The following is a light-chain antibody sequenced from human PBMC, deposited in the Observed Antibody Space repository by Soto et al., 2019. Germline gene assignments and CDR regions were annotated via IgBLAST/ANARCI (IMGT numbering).Light chain of an antibody. CDR2: DTF. J-gene: IGLJ3*02. CDR3: QAYDNSLGVSVL. CDR1: SSNIGAGYD. Sequence: QSVLMQPPSVSGAPGQTVTISCSGSSSNIGAGYDVHWYQQLPGKVPKLVIYDTFNRPSGVPDRFSGSKSGTSASLAITGLQAEDEADYYCQAYDNSLGVSVLFGGGTKVTVL. V-gene: IGLV1-40*01.